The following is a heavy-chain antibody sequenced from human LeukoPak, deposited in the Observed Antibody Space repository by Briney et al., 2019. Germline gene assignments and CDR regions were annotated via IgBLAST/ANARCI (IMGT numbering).Heavy chain of an antibody. J-gene: IGHJ5*02. V-gene: IGHV4-34*01. CDR1: GGSPRVYY. CDR2: INQSGST. Sequence: SETLSLTSAVYGGSPRVYYWSSIREPPGERLEWIGEINQSGSTNYNPALKSRVTISVDKSKNQFSLKLSSVPAADTAVYCSARVPMVRTHSWFDLWGQGTLVTVSS. CDR3: ARVPMVRTHSWFDL. D-gene: IGHD3-10*01.